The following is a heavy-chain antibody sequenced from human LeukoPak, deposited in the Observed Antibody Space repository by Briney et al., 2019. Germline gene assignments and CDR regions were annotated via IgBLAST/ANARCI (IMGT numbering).Heavy chain of an antibody. V-gene: IGHV3-30*18. D-gene: IGHD6-6*01. J-gene: IGHJ4*02. CDR3: AKGLVKYYFDY. Sequence: GGSLRLSCAASGFTFSSYGMHWVRQAPGKGLEWVAVISYDGSNKYYADSVKGRFTISRDNSKNTLYLQVNSLRAEDTAVYYCAKGLVKYYFDYWGQGTLVTVSS. CDR2: ISYDGSNK. CDR1: GFTFSSYG.